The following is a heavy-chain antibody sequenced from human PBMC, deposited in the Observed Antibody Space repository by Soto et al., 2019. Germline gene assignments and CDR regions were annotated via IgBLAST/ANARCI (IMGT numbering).Heavy chain of an antibody. Sequence: LSQTLSLTCAISGDSVSSNSAAWNWIRQSPSRGLEWLGRTYYRSKWYNDYAVSVKSRITINPDTSKNQFSLQLNSVTPEDTAVYYCARDSYCSGGSCYSKVGYYYYGMDVWGQGTTVTVSS. CDR2: TYYRSKWYN. D-gene: IGHD2-15*01. J-gene: IGHJ6*02. V-gene: IGHV6-1*01. CDR1: GDSVSSNSAA. CDR3: ARDSYCSGGSCYSKVGYYYYGMDV.